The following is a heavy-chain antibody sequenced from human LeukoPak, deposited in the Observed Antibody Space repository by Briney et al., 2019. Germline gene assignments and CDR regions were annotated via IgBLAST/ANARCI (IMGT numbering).Heavy chain of an antibody. CDR2: INPNSGGT. CDR1: GYTFTGYY. J-gene: IGHJ2*01. Sequence: ASVKVSCKASGYTFTGYYMHWVRQAPGQGLEWMGWINPNSGGTNYAQKFQGRVTMTRDTSISTAYMELSRLRSDDTAVYYCASRASSVTTQGWYFDLWGRGTLVTVSS. D-gene: IGHD4-17*01. CDR3: ASRASSVTTQGWYFDL. V-gene: IGHV1-2*02.